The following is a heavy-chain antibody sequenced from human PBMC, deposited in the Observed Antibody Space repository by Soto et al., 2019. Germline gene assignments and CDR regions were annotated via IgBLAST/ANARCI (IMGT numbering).Heavy chain of an antibody. CDR1: AFTFNPYA. CDR3: AKDQHRDKYYY. CDR2: ISATGGST. J-gene: IGHJ4*02. D-gene: IGHD3-10*01. Sequence: GGSLRLSCAASAFTFNPYAMNWFRHAPGKGHEWVATISATGGSTYYADSVKGRFTISRDNPKNTLYLQMNGLRVEDTAVYYCAKDQHRDKYYYCSQG. V-gene: IGHV3-23*01.